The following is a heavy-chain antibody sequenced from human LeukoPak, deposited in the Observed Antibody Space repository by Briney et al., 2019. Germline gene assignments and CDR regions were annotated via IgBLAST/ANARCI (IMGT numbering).Heavy chain of an antibody. CDR1: GFTFSSYG. J-gene: IGHJ4*02. CDR3: ARDDDQAYYFDY. Sequence: QRGGSLRLSCAASGFTFSSYGMHWVRQAPGKGLEWVAFIRYDGSNKYYADSVKGRFTISRDNAKNSLYLQMNSLRAEDTAVYYCARDDDQAYYFDYWGQGTLVTVSS. V-gene: IGHV3-30*02. CDR2: IRYDGSNK.